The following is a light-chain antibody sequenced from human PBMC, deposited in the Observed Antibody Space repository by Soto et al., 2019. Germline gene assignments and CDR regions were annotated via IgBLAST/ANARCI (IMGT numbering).Light chain of an antibody. V-gene: IGKV1-5*03. J-gene: IGKJ5*01. CDR1: QTISSW. CDR3: QQTFTMPTT. CDR2: KAS. Sequence: DIQMTQSPSTLSGSVGDRVTITCRASQTISSWLAWYQQKPGKAPKLLIYKASTLKSGVPSRFSGSGSGTDFTLTISSLQPEDSATYYCQQTFTMPTTFGQGTRLEIK.